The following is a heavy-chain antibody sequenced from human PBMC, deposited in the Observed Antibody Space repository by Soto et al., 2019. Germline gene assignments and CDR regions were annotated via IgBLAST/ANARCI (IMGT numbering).Heavy chain of an antibody. CDR3: AREVSSSLSNWFDP. CDR2: IYYSGST. J-gene: IGHJ5*02. D-gene: IGHD6-13*01. Sequence: PSETLSLTCTVSGGSISSYYWSWIRQPPGKGLEWIGYIYYSGSTNYNPSLKSRVTISVDTSKNQFSLKLSSVTAADTAVYYCAREVSSSLSNWFDPWGQGTLVTVSS. V-gene: IGHV4-59*01. CDR1: GGSISSYY.